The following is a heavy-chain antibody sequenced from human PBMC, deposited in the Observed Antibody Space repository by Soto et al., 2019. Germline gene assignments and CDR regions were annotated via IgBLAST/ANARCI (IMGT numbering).Heavy chain of an antibody. J-gene: IGHJ4*02. D-gene: IGHD2-15*01. Sequence: SETLSLTCTVSGGSISSYYCSWIRQPPGKGLEWIGYMYYSGSTNYNPSLKSRVTISVDTSKNQFSLKLSSVTAADTAAYYCARAGAATLSAYWGQGTLVTSPQ. CDR3: ARAGAATLSAY. CDR1: GGSISSYY. CDR2: MYYSGST. V-gene: IGHV4-59*01.